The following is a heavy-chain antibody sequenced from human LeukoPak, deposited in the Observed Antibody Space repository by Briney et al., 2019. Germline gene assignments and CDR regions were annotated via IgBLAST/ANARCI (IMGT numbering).Heavy chain of an antibody. Sequence: SETLSLTCTVSGGSISSYYWSWIRQPPRKGLEWIGYIYYSGSTNYNPSLKSRVTISVDTSQNQFSLKLSSVTAADTAVYYCARDRQGVRPPYGMDVWGQGTTVTVSS. D-gene: IGHD3-10*01. J-gene: IGHJ6*02. CDR1: GGSISSYY. CDR2: IYYSGST. CDR3: ARDRQGVRPPYGMDV. V-gene: IGHV4-59*01.